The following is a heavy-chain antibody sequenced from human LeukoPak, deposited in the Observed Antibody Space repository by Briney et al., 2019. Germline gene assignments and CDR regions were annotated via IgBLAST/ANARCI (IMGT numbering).Heavy chain of an antibody. CDR3: AKGTYGSGTYGAHDY. J-gene: IGHJ4*02. D-gene: IGHD3-10*01. V-gene: IGHV3-23*01. Sequence: PGRSPRLSCAASGFTFISYGMSWVRQAPGKGLEWVSTIRGTGDTTYYADSVKGRFTISRDNSKNTLYLQMNSVRVEDTAVCYCAKGTYGSGTYGAHDYWGQGTLVTVSS. CDR1: GFTFISYG. CDR2: IRGTGDTT.